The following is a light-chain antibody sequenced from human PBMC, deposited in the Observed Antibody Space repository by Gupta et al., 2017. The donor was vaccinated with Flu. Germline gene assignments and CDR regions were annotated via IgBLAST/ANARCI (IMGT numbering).Light chain of an antibody. CDR1: SSNLASNY. CDR3: AAWDDNRSGLV. Sequence: SVLTQPPSASGAPGPRVTISCSGGSSNLASNYVSWYQQFPGTAPKLLIYRNYQRSSGVPERFSASTSVTSAALAISGLRADDEAEYFCAAWDDNRSGLVFGGGTKVTVL. V-gene: IGLV1-47*01. CDR2: RNY. J-gene: IGLJ3*02.